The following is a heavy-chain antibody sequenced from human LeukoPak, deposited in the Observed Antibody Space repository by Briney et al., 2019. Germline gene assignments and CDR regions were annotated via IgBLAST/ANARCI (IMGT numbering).Heavy chain of an antibody. CDR3: AKRIQYSSSSAYFDY. V-gene: IGHV3-23*01. Sequence: GGSLRLSCAVSGFTFNNYAMSWVRQAPGKGLEWVSAISDSGGDTYYADSVKGRFTTSRDNFKNTLYLQMNSLRAEDTATYYCAKRIQYSSSSAYFDYWGQGTLVTVSS. CDR1: GFTFNNYA. D-gene: IGHD6-6*01. CDR2: ISDSGGDT. J-gene: IGHJ4*02.